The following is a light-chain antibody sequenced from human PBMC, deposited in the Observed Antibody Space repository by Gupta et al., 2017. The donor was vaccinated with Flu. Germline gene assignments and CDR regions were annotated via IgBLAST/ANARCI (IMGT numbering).Light chain of an antibody. CDR1: QSVLYSSNNKNY. CDR2: WAS. Sequence: DIVMTQSPDPLAVSLGERATINCKSSQSVLYSSNNKNYLAWYQQKPGQPPKLLIYWASTRESGVPDRFSGSGSGTDFTLPISSLQAEDVAVYYCQQYYSTPRPFGQGTKVEIK. J-gene: IGKJ1*01. V-gene: IGKV4-1*01. CDR3: QQYYSTPRP.